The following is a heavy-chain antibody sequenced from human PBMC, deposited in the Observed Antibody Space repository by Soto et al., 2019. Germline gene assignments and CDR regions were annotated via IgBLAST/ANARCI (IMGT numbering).Heavy chain of an antibody. CDR3: AKNGGSSRWYRHAFDI. Sequence: PGGSLRLSCAASGFSFNNYGMNWVRQAPGKGLEWVAVISYDGSNKYYADSVKGRFTISRDNSKNTLFVQMNSLRAEDTAVYYCAKNGGSSRWYRHAFDIWGQRTTVTVSS. D-gene: IGHD6-13*01. V-gene: IGHV3-30*18. CDR2: ISYDGSNK. CDR1: GFSFNNYG. J-gene: IGHJ3*02.